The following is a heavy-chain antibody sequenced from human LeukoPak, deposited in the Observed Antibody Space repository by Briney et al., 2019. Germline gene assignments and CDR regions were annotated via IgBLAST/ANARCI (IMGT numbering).Heavy chain of an antibody. CDR2: IYYSGST. D-gene: IGHD3-22*01. J-gene: IGHJ4*02. V-gene: IGHV4-39*01. CDR3: ARGEDYYDQWYFDY. CDR1: GGSISTSSYY. Sequence: SETLSLTCTVSGGSISTSSYYWGWIRQPPGKGLEWIGTIYYSGSTYYNPSLKSRVTISVDTSKNLFSLKLSSVTAADTALYYCARGEDYYDQWYFDYWGQGTLVTVSS.